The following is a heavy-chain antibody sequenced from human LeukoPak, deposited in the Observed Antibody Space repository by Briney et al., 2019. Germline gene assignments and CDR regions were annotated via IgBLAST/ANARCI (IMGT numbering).Heavy chain of an antibody. CDR1: GGSISSGGYY. V-gene: IGHV4-31*03. CDR3: ARSPEYYFDY. J-gene: IGHJ4*02. Sequence: SQTLSLTCTVSGGSISSGGYYWSWIRQHPGKGLEWIGYIYYSGSTYYNPSLKSRVTISVDTSENQFSLKLTSETAADTAVYYCARSPEYYFDYWGQGTLVTVSS. CDR2: IYYSGST. D-gene: IGHD1-14*01.